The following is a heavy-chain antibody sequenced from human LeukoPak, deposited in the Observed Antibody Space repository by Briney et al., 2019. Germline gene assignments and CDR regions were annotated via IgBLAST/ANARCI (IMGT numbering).Heavy chain of an antibody. CDR1: GFTFSSYA. J-gene: IGHJ4*02. D-gene: IGHD6-19*01. CDR3: AKSNLYSNGWYRY. CDR2: ISSSGGST. V-gene: IGHV3-23*01. Sequence: GGSLRLSCAASGFTFSSYAVSWVRQAPGKGLEWVSAISSSGGSTYYADSVKGRFTISRDNSKNTLSLQMNSLRAEDTAVYYCAKSNLYSNGWYRYWGQGTLVTVSS.